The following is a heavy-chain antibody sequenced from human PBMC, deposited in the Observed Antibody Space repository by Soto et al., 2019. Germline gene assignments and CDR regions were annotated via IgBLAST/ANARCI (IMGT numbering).Heavy chain of an antibody. CDR1: GFTFRSYW. J-gene: IGHJ4*02. CDR3: ARSSPLGPPGY. V-gene: IGHV3-7*01. Sequence: EVQLVESGGGLVQPGGSLRLSCAASGFTFRSYWMSWVRQAPGKGLEWVANIKDDGSDKYYVDSVKGRFTISRDNAKNSLYLQMNSLRVEDTAVYCCARSSPLGPPGYWGQGTLVTVSA. CDR2: IKDDGSDK.